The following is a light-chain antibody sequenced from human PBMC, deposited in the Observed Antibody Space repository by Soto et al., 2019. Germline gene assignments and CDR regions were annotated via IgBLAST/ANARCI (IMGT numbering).Light chain of an antibody. CDR3: SSYTSSGTVL. V-gene: IGLV2-14*03. J-gene: IGLJ3*02. Sequence: QSALTQPASVSGSPGQSITISCTGTTSDIGNSKYVSWYQQHPGKAPKLMIYDVSNRPSGVSNRFSGSKSANTASLTISGLQAEDEADYHCSSYTSSGTVLFGGGTKLTVL. CDR1: TSDIGNSKY. CDR2: DVS.